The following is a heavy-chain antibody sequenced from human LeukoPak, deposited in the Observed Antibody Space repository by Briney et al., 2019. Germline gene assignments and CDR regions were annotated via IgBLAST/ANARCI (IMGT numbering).Heavy chain of an antibody. D-gene: IGHD3-22*01. Sequence: PGGSLRLSCAASGFAFSDYWMTWFRQAPGRGLEWVANIKQDGSEKYYLDSVKGRFTISRDNAKNSLCLQMNSLRAEDTAVYYCASGRFYDTSGYRPFDYWGQGTLVNVSS. CDR2: IKQDGSEK. J-gene: IGHJ4*02. V-gene: IGHV3-7*01. CDR1: GFAFSDYW. CDR3: ASGRFYDTSGYRPFDY.